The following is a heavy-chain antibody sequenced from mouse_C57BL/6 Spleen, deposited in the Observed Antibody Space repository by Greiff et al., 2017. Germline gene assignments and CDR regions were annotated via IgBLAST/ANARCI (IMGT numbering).Heavy chain of an antibody. CDR2: IRNKANGYTT. Sequence: EVMLVESGGGLVQPGGSLSLSCAASGFTFTDYYMSWVRQPPGKALAWLGFIRNKANGYTTEYSASVKGRFTISRDNSQSILYLQMNALRAEDSATYYCARRRNYRYFDVWGTGTTVTVSS. V-gene: IGHV7-3*01. J-gene: IGHJ1*03. CDR1: GFTFTDYY. CDR3: ARRRNYRYFDV.